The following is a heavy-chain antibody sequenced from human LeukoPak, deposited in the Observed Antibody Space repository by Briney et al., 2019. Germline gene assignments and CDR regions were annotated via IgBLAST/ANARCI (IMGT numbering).Heavy chain of an antibody. CDR3: ARGRPQAAGSWYFDY. Sequence: GASVRASCKASGYTFTSYYMHWVRQAPGQGLEWMGIINPSGGSTSYAQKFQGRVTMTRDTSTSTVYMELSSLRSEDTAVYYCARGRPQAAGSWYFDYWGQGTLVTVSS. D-gene: IGHD6-13*01. CDR2: INPSGGST. J-gene: IGHJ4*02. CDR1: GYTFTSYY. V-gene: IGHV1-46*01.